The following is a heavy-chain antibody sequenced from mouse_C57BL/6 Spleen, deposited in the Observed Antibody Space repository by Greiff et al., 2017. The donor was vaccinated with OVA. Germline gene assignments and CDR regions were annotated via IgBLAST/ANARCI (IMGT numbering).Heavy chain of an antibody. CDR1: GFTFNTYA. D-gene: IGHD2-4*01. J-gene: IGHJ3*01. Sequence: EVQLVESGGGLVQPKGSLKLSCAASGFTFNTYAMHWVRQAPGKGLEWVARIRRKSSNYATYYADSVKDRFTISRDDSQSMLYLQMNNLKTEDTAMYYCVRDQDDYVFAYWGQGTLVTVSA. CDR2: IRRKSSNYAT. V-gene: IGHV10-3*01. CDR3: VRDQDDYVFAY.